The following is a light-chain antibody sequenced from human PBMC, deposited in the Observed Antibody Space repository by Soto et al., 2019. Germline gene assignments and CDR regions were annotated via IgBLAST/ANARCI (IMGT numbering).Light chain of an antibody. V-gene: IGKV3-15*01. Sequence: DRVMTQSPDTLSASPWERVSLFCRASQSVNHNLAWYQQKPGQAPRLLIYDKSSRAPGVPARFSGSGSGTDFTLTISRLEPEDFAVYYCQQYGSSQTFGQGTKVDIK. CDR3: QQYGSSQT. CDR2: DKS. J-gene: IGKJ1*01. CDR1: QSVNHN.